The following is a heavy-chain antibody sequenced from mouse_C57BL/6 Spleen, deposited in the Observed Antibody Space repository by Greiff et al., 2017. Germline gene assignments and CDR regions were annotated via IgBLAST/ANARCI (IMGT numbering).Heavy chain of an antibody. CDR3: ARGKTSFDY. CDR2: IFPGSGST. CDR1: GYTFTDSY. V-gene: IGHV1-75*01. Sequence: QVQLKQSGPELVKPGASVKISCKASGYTFTDSYINWVKQRPGQGLEWIGWIFPGSGSTYYNEKFKGKATLTVDKSSSTAYMWLSSLPSEDSAVYFCARGKTSFDYWGQGTTLTVSS. J-gene: IGHJ2*01.